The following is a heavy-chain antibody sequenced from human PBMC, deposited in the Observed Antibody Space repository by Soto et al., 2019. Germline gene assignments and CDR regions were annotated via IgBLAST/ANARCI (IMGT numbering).Heavy chain of an antibody. D-gene: IGHD3-10*01. CDR1: GGTFSSYA. J-gene: IGHJ5*02. V-gene: IGHV1-69*01. Sequence: QVQLVQSGAEVKKPGSSVKVSCKASGGTFSSYAISWARQAPGQGLEWMGGIIPIFGTANYAQKFQGRVTITADESPSTAYMELSSLRSEDTAVYYCAGVFPPPSGSGSYYQNWFDPWGQGTMVTVSS. CDR2: IIPIFGTA. CDR3: AGVFPPPSGSGSYYQNWFDP.